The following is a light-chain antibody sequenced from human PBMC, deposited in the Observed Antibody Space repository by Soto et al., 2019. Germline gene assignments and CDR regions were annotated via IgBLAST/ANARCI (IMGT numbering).Light chain of an antibody. CDR2: KAS. Sequence: DIQMTQSPSTLSASVGDRVTITCRASQSISSWLAWYQQKPGKAPKLLIYKASSLESGVPSRFSGSGSGTEFTLTISSLQPDDFATYYCQQYIWTFGQGTEVDIK. CDR3: QQYIWT. CDR1: QSISSW. V-gene: IGKV1-5*03. J-gene: IGKJ1*01.